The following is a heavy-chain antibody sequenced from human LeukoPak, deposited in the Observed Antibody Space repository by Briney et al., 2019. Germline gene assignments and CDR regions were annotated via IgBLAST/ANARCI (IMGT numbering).Heavy chain of an antibody. CDR1: GFTVSSNY. CDR3: ARALIRGIGFDY. J-gene: IGHJ4*02. Sequence: GGSLRLSCAASGFTVSSNYMSWVRQAPGKGLEWVSVIYSGGSTYYADSVKGRFTISRDNSKSTLYLQMNSLRAEDTAVYYCARALIRGIGFDYWGQGTLVTVSS. D-gene: IGHD3-16*01. V-gene: IGHV3-53*01. CDR2: IYSGGST.